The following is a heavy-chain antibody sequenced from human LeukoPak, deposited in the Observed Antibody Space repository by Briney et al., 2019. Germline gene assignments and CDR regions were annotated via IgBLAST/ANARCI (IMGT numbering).Heavy chain of an antibody. Sequence: GGSLRLSCTVSGFTFSDSYMSWFRQAPGKGLEWVSSISSSGSMLHYADSVEGRFTISRDNAKNSLYLQMSSLRVEDTAVYYCTRRPYSSSWYYFDYWGQGTLVTVSS. CDR3: TRRPYSSSWYYFDY. J-gene: IGHJ4*02. CDR2: ISSSGSML. V-gene: IGHV3-11*04. D-gene: IGHD6-13*01. CDR1: GFTFSDSY.